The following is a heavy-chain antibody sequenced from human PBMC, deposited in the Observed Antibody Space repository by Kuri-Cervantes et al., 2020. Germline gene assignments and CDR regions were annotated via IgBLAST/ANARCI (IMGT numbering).Heavy chain of an antibody. Sequence: GSLRLSCAVYGGSFSGYYWSWIRQPPGRGLEWIGEINHSGSTNYNPSLKSRVTISVDTSKNQFSLKLSSVTAADTAVYYCARDYDSSGYYRPWGQGTLVTVSS. D-gene: IGHD3-22*01. CDR2: INHSGST. V-gene: IGHV4-34*01. CDR3: ARDYDSSGYYRP. CDR1: GGSFSGYY. J-gene: IGHJ5*02.